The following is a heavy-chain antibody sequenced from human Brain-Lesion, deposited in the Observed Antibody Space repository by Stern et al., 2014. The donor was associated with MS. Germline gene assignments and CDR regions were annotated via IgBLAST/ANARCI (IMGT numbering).Heavy chain of an antibody. CDR1: GGSFIGYS. J-gene: IGHJ5*02. D-gene: IGHD4-23*01. V-gene: IGHV4-34*01. CDR3: ARRSTVISLYRWFDP. CDR2: IADGSTT. Sequence: QVQLQQWGAGLLKPSETLSLTCAVSGGSFIGYSWTWIRQPPGKGLEWIGEIADGSTTNYNPSLPSRVTISADSSTKQIFLKLRSVTAADTAVYYCARRSTVISLYRWFDPWGQGTQVTVFS.